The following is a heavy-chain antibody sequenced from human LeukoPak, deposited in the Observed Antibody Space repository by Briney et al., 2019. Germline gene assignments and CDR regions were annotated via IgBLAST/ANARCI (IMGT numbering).Heavy chain of an antibody. J-gene: IGHJ4*02. V-gene: IGHV3-7*01. CDR2: IKQDGGEK. D-gene: IGHD6-19*01. CDR1: GFTFSWQW. CDR3: ARVGVVGLSSGWYGDYFDY. Sequence: GGALRLSCSTPGFTFSWQWIDWVRQAPGEGLEWVAHIKQDGGEKYYVDSVKGRFTISRDNAKNSLYLQMNSLRAEDTAVYYCARVGVVGLSSGWYGDYFDYWGQGTLVTVSS.